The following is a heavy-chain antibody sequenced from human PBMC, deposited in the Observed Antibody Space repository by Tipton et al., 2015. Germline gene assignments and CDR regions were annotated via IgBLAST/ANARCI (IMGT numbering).Heavy chain of an antibody. V-gene: IGHV3-74*01. CDR3: VKDGYYYDSGGYSPLDY. D-gene: IGHD3-22*01. CDR1: GFTFSSWW. J-gene: IGHJ4*02. CDR2: IASDGSTT. Sequence: SLRLSCAASGFTFSSWWMHWVRQAPGKGLVWVSRIASDGSTTDYADSVKGRFTISRDNAKNTLYLQMHSLRAEDTAVYYCVKDGYYYDSGGYSPLDYWGQGTLVTVSS.